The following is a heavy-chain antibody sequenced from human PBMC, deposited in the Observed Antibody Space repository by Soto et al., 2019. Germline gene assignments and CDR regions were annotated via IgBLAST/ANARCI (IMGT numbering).Heavy chain of an antibody. Sequence: ASVKVSCKASGDTFSSYRINWVRQAPGQGLEWMGGIIPIYRTADYAQKFQGRVTITADESSRTSYMELRSLRSQDTAVYYCVSDSAAKVSNSWGQGTLVTVSS. D-gene: IGHD4-4*01. CDR3: VSDSAAKVSNS. CDR1: GDTFSSYR. J-gene: IGHJ4*02. V-gene: IGHV1-69*13. CDR2: IIPIYRTA.